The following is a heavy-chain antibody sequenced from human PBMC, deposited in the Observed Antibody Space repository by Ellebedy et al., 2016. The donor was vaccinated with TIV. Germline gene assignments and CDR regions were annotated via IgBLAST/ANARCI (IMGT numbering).Heavy chain of an antibody. D-gene: IGHD3-10*01. Sequence: GGSLRLXCAASGFTVSSNYMSWVRQAPGKGLEWVSVIYSGGSTYYADSVKGRFTISRHNSKNTLYLQMNSLRAEDTAVYYCAREGFYGSGKYYYGMDVWGQGTTVTVSS. CDR1: GFTVSSNY. J-gene: IGHJ6*02. V-gene: IGHV3-53*04. CDR3: AREGFYGSGKYYYGMDV. CDR2: IYSGGST.